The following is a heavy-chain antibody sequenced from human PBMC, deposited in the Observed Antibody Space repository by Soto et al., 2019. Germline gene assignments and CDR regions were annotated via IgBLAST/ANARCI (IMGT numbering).Heavy chain of an antibody. CDR2: ISGSGGST. J-gene: IGHJ6*03. CDR1: GFTFNSYA. V-gene: IGHV3-23*01. Sequence: GGSLRLSCAASGFTFNSYAMSWVRQAPGKGLEWVSAISGSGGSTYYADSVKGRFTISRDNSKNTLYLQMNSLRAEDTAVYYCARDNWDRLAVTELIEPRRPGYMDVWGKGTTVTVSS. CDR3: ARDNWDRLAVTELIEPRRPGYMDV. D-gene: IGHD4-4*01.